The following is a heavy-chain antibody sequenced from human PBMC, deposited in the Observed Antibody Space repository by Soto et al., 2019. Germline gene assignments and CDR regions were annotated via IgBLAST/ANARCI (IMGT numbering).Heavy chain of an antibody. Sequence: GGSLRLSCAASRFTFSNYAMSWVRQAPGKGLEWVSAISGSGGSTYYADSVKGRFTISRDNSKSTLFLQMDSLRAEDTAVYYCAKSPPPYSSSWYFDYWGQGTLVTVSS. CDR3: AKSPPPYSSSWYFDY. V-gene: IGHV3-23*01. D-gene: IGHD6-13*01. CDR2: ISGSGGST. J-gene: IGHJ4*02. CDR1: RFTFSNYA.